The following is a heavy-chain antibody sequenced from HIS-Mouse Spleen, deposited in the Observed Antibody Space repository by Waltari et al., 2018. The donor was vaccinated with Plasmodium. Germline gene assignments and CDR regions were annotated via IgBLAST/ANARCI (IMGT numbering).Heavy chain of an antibody. Sequence: QVTLRESGPALVKPTQTLTLTCTFSGFSLSTSGMCVSCLRQPPGKALEWLARIDLDDDKYYSTPLRTRLTISKDTCKSHVVRTITNMDPVDTATYYCARTTYSSSSAKYYYYGSDVWRQGTTVPVSS. J-gene: IGHJ6*02. CDR1: GFSLSTSGMC. V-gene: IGHV2-70*15. CDR3: ARTTYSSSSAKYYYYGSDV. D-gene: IGHD6-6*01. CDR2: IDLDDDK.